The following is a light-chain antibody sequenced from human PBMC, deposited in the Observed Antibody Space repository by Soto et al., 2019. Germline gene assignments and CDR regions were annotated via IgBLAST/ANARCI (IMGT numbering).Light chain of an antibody. V-gene: IGKV1-5*03. CDR2: KAS. CDR3: QQYNSYTWT. CDR1: QSIKNW. Sequence: DLQMTQSPSTLSASVGDRVTITCRASQSIKNWLVWYQQKPGIATKLLLYKASNLESGVPSRFSGSGSGTEFALTISSLQPDDFATYYCQQYNSYTWTFGQGTKVEIK. J-gene: IGKJ1*01.